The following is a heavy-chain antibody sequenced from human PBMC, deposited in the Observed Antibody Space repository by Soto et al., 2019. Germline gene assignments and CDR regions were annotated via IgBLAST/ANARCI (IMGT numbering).Heavy chain of an antibody. CDR1: GFTFSSYG. V-gene: IGHV3-33*01. J-gene: IGHJ3*02. CDR2: IWYDGSNK. CDR3: ARDTVASVVLPAAIGESDDAFDI. Sequence: PGGSLRLSCAASGFTFSSYGMHWVRQAPGKGLEWVAVIWYDGSNKYYADSVKGRFTISRDNSKNTLYLQMNSLRAEDTAVYYCARDTVASVVLPAAIGESDDAFDIWGQGTMVTVSS. D-gene: IGHD2-2*01.